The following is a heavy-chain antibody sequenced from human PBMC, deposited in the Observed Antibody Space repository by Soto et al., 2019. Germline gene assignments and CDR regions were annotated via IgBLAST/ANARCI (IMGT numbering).Heavy chain of an antibody. CDR2: ISSSGSTI. CDR1: GFTFSDYY. J-gene: IGHJ4*02. Sequence: GGSLRLSCAASGFTFSDYYMSWIRQAPGKGLEWVSYISSSGSTIYYADSVKGRFTISRDNAKNSLYLQMNSLRAEDTAVYYCAKDTSGITGTTEQNNDYWGQGTLVTVSS. CDR3: AKDTSGITGTTEQNNDY. V-gene: IGHV3-11*01. D-gene: IGHD1-20*01.